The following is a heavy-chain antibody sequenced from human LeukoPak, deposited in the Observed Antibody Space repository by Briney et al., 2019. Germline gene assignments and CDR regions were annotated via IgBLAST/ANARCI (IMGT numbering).Heavy chain of an antibody. J-gene: IGHJ4*02. CDR2: IIGSGGST. CDR3: AKWGPAEYCSSTSCYTRGFDY. D-gene: IGHD2-2*02. V-gene: IGHV3-23*01. CDR1: GFTFSSYA. Sequence: GGSLRLSCAASGFTFSSYAMSWVRQAPGKGLEWVSAIIGSGGSTYYADSVKGRFTISRDNSKNTLYLQMNSLRAEDTAVYYCAKWGPAEYCSSTSCYTRGFDYWGQGTLVTVSS.